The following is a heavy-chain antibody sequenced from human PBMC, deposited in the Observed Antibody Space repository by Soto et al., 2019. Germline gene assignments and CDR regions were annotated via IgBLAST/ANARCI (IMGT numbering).Heavy chain of an antibody. J-gene: IGHJ6*02. CDR1: GFTFSSYW. Sequence: GGSLRLSCAAPGFTFSSYWMSWVRQAPGKGLEWVANIKQDGSEKYYVDSVKGRFTISRDNAKNSLYLQMNSLRAEDTAVYYCASLTASYFTKVVCTPSRGMDVPGQAPTVTLSS. CDR2: IKQDGSEK. D-gene: IGHD2-8*01. V-gene: IGHV3-7*05. CDR3: ASLTASYFTKVVCTPSRGMDV.